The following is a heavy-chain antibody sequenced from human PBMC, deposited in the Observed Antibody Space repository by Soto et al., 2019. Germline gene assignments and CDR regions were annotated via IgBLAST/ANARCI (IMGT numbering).Heavy chain of an antibody. CDR3: ARGGSGWKALNWFDP. D-gene: IGHD6-19*01. CDR2: NNNRADT. V-gene: IGHV4-31*11. J-gene: IGHJ5*02. Sequence: PSETLSLTCAVSGASIDNNGYSWTWIRQHPGKGLEWIGTNNNRADTYYNPSLKSRLTISLDTSQNHFSLRLNAVTAADTAIYYCARGGSGWKALNWFDPWRQGIMVTVSS. CDR1: GASIDNNGYS.